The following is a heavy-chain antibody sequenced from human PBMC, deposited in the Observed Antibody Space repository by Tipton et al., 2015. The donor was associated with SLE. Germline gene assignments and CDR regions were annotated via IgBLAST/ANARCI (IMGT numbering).Heavy chain of an antibody. CDR2: ISASGST. Sequence: TLSLTCTVSGGSVSSGSYYWTWIRLPAGKGLEWIGHISASGSTNYNPSLRSRLTMSIDRSKNQLSLNLRSVTASDTAVYYCARNVNTTMDVWGQGTTVTVS. CDR3: ARNVNTTMDV. CDR1: GGSVSSGSYY. J-gene: IGHJ6*02. D-gene: IGHD1-14*01. V-gene: IGHV4-61*09.